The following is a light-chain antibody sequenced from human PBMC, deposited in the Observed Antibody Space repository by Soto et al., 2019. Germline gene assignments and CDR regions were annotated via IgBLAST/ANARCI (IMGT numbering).Light chain of an antibody. CDR1: SSDVGLYDY. CDR3: CSYTSSDTYV. Sequence: QSALTQPASVSGSPGQSIIISCTGTSSDVGLYDYVSWYQQYPGKAPKLIIYEVSNRPSGISNRFSGPKSGHTASLTISRLQSEDEADYYCCSYTSSDTYVFGTATKLTVL. V-gene: IGLV2-14*01. CDR2: EVS. J-gene: IGLJ1*01.